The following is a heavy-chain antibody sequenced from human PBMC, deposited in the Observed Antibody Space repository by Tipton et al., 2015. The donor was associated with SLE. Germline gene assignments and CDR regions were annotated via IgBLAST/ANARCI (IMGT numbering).Heavy chain of an antibody. Sequence: TLSLTCTVSGASISSYYWSWIRQPPGKGLEWIGYIYYSGSTNYNPSLKSRVTISVDTSKNQFSLKLSSVTAEDTAVYYCARSIVVDPLAFDIWGQGTMVTVSS. J-gene: IGHJ3*02. D-gene: IGHD3-22*01. CDR2: IYYSGST. CDR3: ARSIVVDPLAFDI. CDR1: GASISSYY. V-gene: IGHV4-59*12.